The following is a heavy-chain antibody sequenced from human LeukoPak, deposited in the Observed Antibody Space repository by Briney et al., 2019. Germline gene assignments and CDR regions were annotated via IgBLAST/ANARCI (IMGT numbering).Heavy chain of an antibody. CDR3: ARDFEDDYVWGSYRQSGAFDI. J-gene: IGHJ3*02. Sequence: PSETLSLTCTVSGGSISSYYWSWIRQPPGKGLEWIGSIYYSGSTYYNPSLKSRVTISVDTSKNQFSLKLSSVTAADTAVYYCARDFEDDYVWGSYRQSGAFDIWGQGTMVTVSS. D-gene: IGHD3-16*02. V-gene: IGHV4-39*07. CDR1: GGSISSYY. CDR2: IYYSGST.